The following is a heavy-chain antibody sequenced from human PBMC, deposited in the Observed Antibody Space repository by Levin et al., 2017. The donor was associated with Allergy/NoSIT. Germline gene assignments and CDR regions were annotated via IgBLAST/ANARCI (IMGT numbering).Heavy chain of an antibody. D-gene: IGHD6-13*01. J-gene: IGHJ4*02. CDR3: ARRDGSSWYQVDY. CDR1: GYTFTGYY. V-gene: IGHV1-2*02. Sequence: GESLKISCKASGYTFTGYYMHWVRQAPGQGLEWMGWINPNSGGTNYAQKFQGRVTMTRDTSISTAYMELSRLRSDDTAVYYCARRDGSSWYQVDYWGQGTLVTVSS. CDR2: INPNSGGT.